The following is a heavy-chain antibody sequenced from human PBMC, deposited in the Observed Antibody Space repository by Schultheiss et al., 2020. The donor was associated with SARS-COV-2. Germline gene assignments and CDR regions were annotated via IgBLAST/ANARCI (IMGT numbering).Heavy chain of an antibody. CDR1: GGSFSGYY. J-gene: IGHJ4*02. V-gene: IGHV4-59*12. Sequence: SQTLSLTCAVYGGSFSGYYWSWIRQPPGKGLEWIGYIYYSGSTNYNPSLKSRVTISVDTSKNQFSLKLSSVTAADTAVYYCASGDIFTSNQLSFDYWGQGTLVTVSS. D-gene: IGHD3-9*01. CDR2: IYYSGST. CDR3: ASGDIFTSNQLSFDY.